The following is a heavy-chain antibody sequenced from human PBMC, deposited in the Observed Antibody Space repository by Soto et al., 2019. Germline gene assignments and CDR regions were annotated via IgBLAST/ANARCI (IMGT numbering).Heavy chain of an antibody. CDR3: ARGGVYGGDHYYTAMDV. D-gene: IGHD3-3*01. CDR2: INSYEHGP. V-gene: IGHV3-23*01. CDR1: GFTFSKYA. Sequence: GGSLRLSCAASGFTFSKYALTWVRQSPGKGLEWVSAINSYEHGPYYIDFVRGRFTISRDNSKNMVYLQMNDLRADDSAVYYCARGGVYGGDHYYTAMDVWGQGTTVTVSS. J-gene: IGHJ6*02.